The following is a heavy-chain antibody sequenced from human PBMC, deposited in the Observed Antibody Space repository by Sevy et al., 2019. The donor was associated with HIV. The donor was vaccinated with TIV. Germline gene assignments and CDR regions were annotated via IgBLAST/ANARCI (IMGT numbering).Heavy chain of an antibody. D-gene: IGHD2-15*01. CDR1: GFTFSTSW. J-gene: IGHJ3*02. CDR2: IESDGSST. CDR3: ARGGGHMGGDAFDM. V-gene: IGHV3-74*01. Sequence: GGSLRLSCAASGFTFSTSWMHWVRQGPGKGLVWVSHIESDGSSTSYADSVKGRFTISRDNAKNTLYLQMNSLRVEDTAVYYCARGGGHMGGDAFDMWGQGTMVTVSS.